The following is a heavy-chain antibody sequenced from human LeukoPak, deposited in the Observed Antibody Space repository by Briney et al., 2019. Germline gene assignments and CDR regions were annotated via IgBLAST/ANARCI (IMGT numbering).Heavy chain of an antibody. CDR1: GFTFSSYA. J-gene: IGHJ4*02. CDR2: ISYNGSNK. Sequence: GRSLRLSCAASGFTFSSYAMHWVRRAPGKGLEWVAVISYNGSNKYYADSVKGRFTISRNNSKNTLYLQMNCLRAEDTAVYYCARESPDIVATIVASNYFDYWGQGTLVTVSS. CDR3: ARESPDIVATIVASNYFDY. V-gene: IGHV3-30*04. D-gene: IGHD5-12*01.